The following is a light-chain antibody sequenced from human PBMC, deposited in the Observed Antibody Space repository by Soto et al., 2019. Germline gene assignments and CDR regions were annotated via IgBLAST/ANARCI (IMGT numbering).Light chain of an antibody. CDR1: QSVSSN. Sequence: EIVMTQSPATLSVSPGERATLSCRASQSVSSNLAWYQQKPGQPPRLLIYATSTRATDIPARFSGRGSGTEFTLTISSLQSEDVAVYYCKQYNSWPPWACGQGTKVEI. J-gene: IGKJ1*01. CDR2: ATS. V-gene: IGKV3-15*01. CDR3: KQYNSWPPWA.